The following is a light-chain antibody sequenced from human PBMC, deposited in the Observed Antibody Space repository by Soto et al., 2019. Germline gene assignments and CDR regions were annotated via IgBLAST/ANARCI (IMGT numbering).Light chain of an antibody. Sequence: QSVLTQPASVSGSPGQSITISCTGTSSDVGGYNYVSWYQQHPGKAPKLMIYDVSKRPSGVSNRFSGSKSGNTASLTISGLQAEDEADYYCSSYTSSSTPVYVFGTGTKVTVL. CDR3: SSYTSSSTPVYV. CDR1: SSDVGGYNY. J-gene: IGLJ1*01. V-gene: IGLV2-14*01. CDR2: DVS.